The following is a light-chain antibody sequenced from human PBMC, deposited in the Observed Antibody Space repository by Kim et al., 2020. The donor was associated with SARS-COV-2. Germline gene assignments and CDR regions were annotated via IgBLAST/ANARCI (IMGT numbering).Light chain of an antibody. CDR2: DAF. J-gene: IGKJ1*01. Sequence: SPGERATLACRASQSVGNNYLAWYQQKPGQPPRLLIYDAFHRATGIPDKFSGSGSGTDFTLTISRLEPEDLAVYYCHQCATSPWTFGQGTKLDIK. CDR1: QSVGNNY. CDR3: HQCATSPWT. V-gene: IGKV3-20*01.